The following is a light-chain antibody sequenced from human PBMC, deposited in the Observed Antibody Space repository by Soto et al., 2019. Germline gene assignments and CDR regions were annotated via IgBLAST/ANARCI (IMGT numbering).Light chain of an antibody. J-gene: IGKJ1*01. CDR3: KPYTYYAP. CDR2: DVS. CDR1: ESLSGR. V-gene: IGKV1-5*01. Sequence: DIQMTQSPSTLSSSVGDRVTITCRASESLSGRLAWYQQRPGQAPTLLIYDVSTLESGVPSRFNGTGSGTEFTPTISGLQPDDFANYYCKPYTYYAPFGPGTKVEVK.